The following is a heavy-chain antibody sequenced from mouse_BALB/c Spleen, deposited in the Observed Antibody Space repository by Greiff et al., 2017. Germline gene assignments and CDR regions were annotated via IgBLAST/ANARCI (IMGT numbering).Heavy chain of an antibody. Sequence: VKLMESGPGLVAPSQTLSITCTASGFSLTSYGVHWVRQPPGKGLEWLGVIWAGGSTNYNSALMSRLSISKDNSKSQVFLIMNSLQTDDTAMYYCARDNYDSYFDYWGQGTTLTVSS. J-gene: IGHJ2*01. CDR3: ARDNYDSYFDY. CDR2: IWAGGST. D-gene: IGHD2-4*01. V-gene: IGHV2-9*02. CDR1: GFSLTSYG.